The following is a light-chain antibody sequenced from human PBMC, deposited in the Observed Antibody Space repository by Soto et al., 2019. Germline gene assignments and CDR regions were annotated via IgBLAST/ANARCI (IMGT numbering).Light chain of an antibody. CDR2: AAS. CDR1: QGISSY. V-gene: IGKV1-8*01. Sequence: IRMTQSPSSLSASTGDRVTITCRASQGISSYLAWYQQKPGKAPKLLIYAASTLQSGVPSRFSGSGSGTDFTLTISCLQSEDFATYYCQQYYSYPRTFGQGSKVAIK. J-gene: IGKJ1*01. CDR3: QQYYSYPRT.